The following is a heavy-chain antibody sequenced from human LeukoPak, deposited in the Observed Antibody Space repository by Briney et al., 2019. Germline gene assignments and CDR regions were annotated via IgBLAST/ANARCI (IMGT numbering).Heavy chain of an antibody. J-gene: IGHJ4*02. Sequence: PGGSLRLSCAASGFGLSDCGMHWVRQAPGKGLECLAVITYDGTEIHYADSVEGRFIISRDISRSTLHLQMNSLRVEDTAVYYCVKDDSSGWYRVADYWGQGTMVTVAS. V-gene: IGHV3-30*18. CDR3: VKDDSSGWYRVADY. CDR2: ITYDGTEI. CDR1: GFGLSDCG. D-gene: IGHD6-19*01.